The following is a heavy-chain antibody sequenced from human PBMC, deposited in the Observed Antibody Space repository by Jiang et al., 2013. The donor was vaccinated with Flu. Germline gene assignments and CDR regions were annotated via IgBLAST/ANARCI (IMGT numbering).Heavy chain of an antibody. Sequence: GSSVKVSCKASGGTFXSYAISWVRQAPGQGLEWMGGIIPIFGTANYAQKFQGRVTITADESTSTAYMELSSLRSEDTAVYYCARDSTDYYDSSGSNDAFDIWGQGTMVTVSS. J-gene: IGHJ3*02. CDR3: ARDSTDYYDSSGSNDAFDI. CDR1: GGTFXSYA. V-gene: IGHV1-69*01. CDR2: IIPIFGTA. D-gene: IGHD3-22*01.